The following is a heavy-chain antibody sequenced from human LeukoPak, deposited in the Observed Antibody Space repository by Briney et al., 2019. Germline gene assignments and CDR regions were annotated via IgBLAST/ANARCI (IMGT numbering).Heavy chain of an antibody. D-gene: IGHD3-10*01. CDR2: ISYDGGNK. CDR3: ARDGLLWFGADTDYYGMDV. CDR1: GFTFSSYA. Sequence: GGSLRLSCAASGFTFSSYAMHWVRQAPGKGLEWVAVISYDGGNKYYADSVKGRFTISRDNSKNTLYLQMNSLRAEDTAVYYCARDGLLWFGADTDYYGMDVWGQGTTVTVSS. J-gene: IGHJ6*02. V-gene: IGHV3-30-3*01.